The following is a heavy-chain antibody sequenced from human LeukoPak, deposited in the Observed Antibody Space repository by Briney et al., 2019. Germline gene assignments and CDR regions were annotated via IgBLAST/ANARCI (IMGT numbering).Heavy chain of an antibody. CDR3: ARTAASYTYRYFQH. J-gene: IGHJ1*01. Sequence: SETLSLTCTVPGGSISSGSYYWSWIRQPAGKGLEWIGRIYTSGSTNYNPSLKSRVTISVDTSNNQFSLKLSSVTAADTAVYYCARTAASYTYRYFQHWGQGTLVTVSS. CDR1: GGSISSGSYY. V-gene: IGHV4-61*02. D-gene: IGHD1-26*01. CDR2: IYTSGST.